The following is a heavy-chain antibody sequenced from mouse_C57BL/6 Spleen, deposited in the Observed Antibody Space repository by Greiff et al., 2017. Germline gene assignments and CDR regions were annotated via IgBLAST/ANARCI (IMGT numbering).Heavy chain of an antibody. V-gene: IGHV1-81*01. D-gene: IGHD3-3*01. Sequence: VQLQQSGAELARPGASVKLSCKASGYTFTSYGISWVKQRTGQGLEWIGEIYPRSGNTYYNEKFKGKATLTADKSASTAYMELRSLTSEDSAVYFCARMDGSPLGTYLYFEVWGTGTTVTVSS. CDR3: ARMDGSPLGTYLYFEV. CDR2: IYPRSGNT. J-gene: IGHJ1*03. CDR1: GYTFTSYG.